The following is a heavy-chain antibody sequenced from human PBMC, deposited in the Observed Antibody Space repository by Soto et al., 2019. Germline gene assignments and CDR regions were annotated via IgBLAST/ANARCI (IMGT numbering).Heavy chain of an antibody. D-gene: IGHD6-19*01. Sequence: PSETLSLTCSLSGGAIGGYYWSWIRQPPGKALEWIGYVSYSGSTDYHPSLKSRVSISIDTSKNQFSLKMISVTAADTAVYYCARHGSDSGWSFFDPWGQGALVT. J-gene: IGHJ5*02. CDR3: ARHGSDSGWSFFDP. V-gene: IGHV4-59*08. CDR2: VSYSGST. CDR1: GGAIGGYY.